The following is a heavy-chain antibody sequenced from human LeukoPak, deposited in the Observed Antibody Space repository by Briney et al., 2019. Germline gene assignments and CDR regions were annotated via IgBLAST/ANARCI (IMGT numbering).Heavy chain of an antibody. CDR2: INPSGGST. J-gene: IGHJ4*02. CDR3: ARDYYGSGSYPPAFVY. CDR1: GYTFTSYY. D-gene: IGHD3-10*01. V-gene: IGHV1-46*01. Sequence: ASVKVSCMASGYTFTSYYMHWVRQAPGQGLEWMGIINPSGGSTSYAQKFQGRVTTTRDTSTSTVYMELSSLRSEDTAVYYCARDYYGSGSYPPAFVYWGQGTLVTVSS.